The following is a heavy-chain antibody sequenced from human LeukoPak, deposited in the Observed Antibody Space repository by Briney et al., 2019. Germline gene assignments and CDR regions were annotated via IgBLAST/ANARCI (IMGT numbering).Heavy chain of an antibody. J-gene: IGHJ4*02. CDR1: GYAFASYD. D-gene: IGHD6-13*01. CDR3: ARGRVLAAAGTGSSGY. CDR2: MNPNSGNT. V-gene: IGHV1-8*01. Sequence: ASVKVACKASGYAFASYDFNWVRQATVQGGEWMGWMNPNSGNTGYAQEFQGRVTMTRNTSISKAYMELSSLRSEDTAVYYCARGRVLAAAGTGSSGYWGQGTLVTVSS.